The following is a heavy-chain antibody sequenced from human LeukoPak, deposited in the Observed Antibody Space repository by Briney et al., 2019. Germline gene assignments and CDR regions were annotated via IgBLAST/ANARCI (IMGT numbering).Heavy chain of an antibody. Sequence: ASVEVSCKASEATFNSYAISWVRQVPGQGLEWTGGIFPVLGSPNYAQKFQGRVTITSDKSTRTVSMELSSLRSEDTAIYYCARDLRGDFFFDYWGQGTLVTVSS. J-gene: IGHJ4*02. CDR3: ARDLRGDFFFDY. V-gene: IGHV1-69*06. CDR1: EATFNSYA. D-gene: IGHD2-21*02. CDR2: IFPVLGSP.